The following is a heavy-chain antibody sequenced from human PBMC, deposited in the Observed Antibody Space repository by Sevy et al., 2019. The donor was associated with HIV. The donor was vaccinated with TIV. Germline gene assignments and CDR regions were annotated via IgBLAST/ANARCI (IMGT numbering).Heavy chain of an antibody. Sequence: GGSLRLSCEASGFTFSSYEMNWVRQAPGKGLEWVLYISSSGSIISYADSVKGRFTISRDNAKSSLYLQVNSLRAEDTAVYYCATSGGVTDYGMDVWGQGTTVTVSS. D-gene: IGHD3-16*01. CDR2: ISSSGSII. J-gene: IGHJ6*02. CDR1: GFTFSSYE. CDR3: ATSGGVTDYGMDV. V-gene: IGHV3-48*03.